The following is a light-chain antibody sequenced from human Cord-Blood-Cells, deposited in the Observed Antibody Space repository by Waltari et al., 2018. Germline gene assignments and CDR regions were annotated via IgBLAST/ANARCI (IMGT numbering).Light chain of an antibody. CDR2: DAS. CDR3: QQYNSYSKT. V-gene: IGKV1-5*01. J-gene: IGKJ3*01. CDR1: QSISSW. Sequence: DIQMTQSPSTLSASVGDRVTITCRASQSISSWLAWYQQKPGKAPKLLIYDASSLGSGVPSRFSGSGSGTEFTLTISSLQPDDFATYYCQQYNSYSKTFGPGTKVDIK.